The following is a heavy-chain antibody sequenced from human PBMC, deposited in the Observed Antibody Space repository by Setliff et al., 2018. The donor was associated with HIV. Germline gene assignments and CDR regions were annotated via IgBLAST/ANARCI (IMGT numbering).Heavy chain of an antibody. CDR1: GGSISSSSYY. J-gene: IGHJ4*02. V-gene: IGHV4-39*07. CDR3: ARATVAIFGVVTAILHYFDY. D-gene: IGHD3-3*01. CDR2: IYYSGSA. Sequence: LSLTCTVSGGSISSSSYYWGWIRQPPGKGLEWLGSIYYSGSAYYNPSLKSRVTISVDTSKNQFSLKLSSVTAADTAVYYCARATVAIFGVVTAILHYFDYWGQGTLVPSPQ.